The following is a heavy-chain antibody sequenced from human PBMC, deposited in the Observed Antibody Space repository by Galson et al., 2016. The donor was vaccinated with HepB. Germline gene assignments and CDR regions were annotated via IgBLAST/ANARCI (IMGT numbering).Heavy chain of an antibody. CDR1: GFSFSTYD. V-gene: IGHV3-48*02. Sequence: SLRLSCAASGFSFSTYDMNWVRQASGKGLEWVAYIRNSGSTIYYADSVKGRFTIIRDHAKNSLHLQMNSLRDEDTAAYYCAPGVSNSAPPVNCWGQGTLVTVSS. D-gene: IGHD6-6*01. J-gene: IGHJ4*02. CDR2: IRNSGSTI. CDR3: APGVSNSAPPVNC.